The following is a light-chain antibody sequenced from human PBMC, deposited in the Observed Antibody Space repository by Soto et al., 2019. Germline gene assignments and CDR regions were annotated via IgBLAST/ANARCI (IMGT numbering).Light chain of an antibody. V-gene: IGKV3-15*01. J-gene: IGKJ4*01. CDR2: GAS. Sequence: EIVMTQSLATLSVSPGERATLSCRASQSVYSTLAWYQQKPGQAPRLLIYGASTRATGIPARFSGSGSGTEFTLTISSLQSEDFATYYCQQYNKWPLTFGEGTKVEIK. CDR1: QSVYST. CDR3: QQYNKWPLT.